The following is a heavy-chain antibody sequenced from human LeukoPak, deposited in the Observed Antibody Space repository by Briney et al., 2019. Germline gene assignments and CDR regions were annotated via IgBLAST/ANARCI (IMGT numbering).Heavy chain of an antibody. CDR3: ARGSSLIGVFDH. J-gene: IGHJ4*02. V-gene: IGHV3-11*01. CDR1: GFTFNQHS. Sequence: PGGSLRLSCAASGFTFNQHSMSWIRQAPGEGLEWLSYISRTGGAVHYADSVEGRFTVSRDNARISLSLQMSGLRADDTAVYFCARGSSLIGVFDHWGRGTLVSVSS. CDR2: ISRTGGAV. D-gene: IGHD2-8*01.